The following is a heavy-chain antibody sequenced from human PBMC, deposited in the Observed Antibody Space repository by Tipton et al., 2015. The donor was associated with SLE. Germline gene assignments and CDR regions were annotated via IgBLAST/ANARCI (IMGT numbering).Heavy chain of an antibody. Sequence: TLSLTCTVSGGSISSYYWSWIRQPPGKGLEWIGYIYYSGSTNYNPSLKSRVTISVDKSKNQFSLKLSSVAAADTAVYYCARGNTLIPTDWGQGTLVTVSS. J-gene: IGHJ4*02. CDR3: ARGNTLIPTD. D-gene: IGHD3-22*01. V-gene: IGHV4-59*12. CDR2: IYYSGST. CDR1: GGSISSYY.